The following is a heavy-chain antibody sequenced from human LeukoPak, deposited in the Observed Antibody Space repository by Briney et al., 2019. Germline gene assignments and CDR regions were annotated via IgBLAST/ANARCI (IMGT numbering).Heavy chain of an antibody. V-gene: IGHV3-7*01. D-gene: IGHD3-10*01. J-gene: IGHJ4*02. CDR1: GFSFSSYW. CDR2: IRQDGSEK. Sequence: PGGSLRLSCAASGFSFSSYWMSWVRQAPGKGPEWVANIRQDGSEKYYVDSVKGRFTISRDNAKNSLYLEMNSLRAEDTAVYYCARQRFGQYFDYWGQGTLVTVSS. CDR3: ARQRFGQYFDY.